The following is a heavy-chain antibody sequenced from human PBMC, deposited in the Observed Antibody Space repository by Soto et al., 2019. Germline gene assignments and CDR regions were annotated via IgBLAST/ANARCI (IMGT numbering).Heavy chain of an antibody. D-gene: IGHD5-18*01. CDR2: ISWNSGII. J-gene: IGHJ4*02. V-gene: IGHV3-9*01. Sequence: EVQLVESGGGWVQPGRSLRLSCAASGFTFDDYAMHWVRQAPGKGLEWVSGISWNSGIIDYADSVKGRFTICRSNANNSLYLHTNMLRAEDTALSYGATGYSYCVLGTLVYLGQGTLGTVSS. CDR3: ATGYSYCVLGTLVY. CDR1: GFTFDDYA.